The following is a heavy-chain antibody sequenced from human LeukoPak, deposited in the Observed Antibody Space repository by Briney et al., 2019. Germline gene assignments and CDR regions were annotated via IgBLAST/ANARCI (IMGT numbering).Heavy chain of an antibody. D-gene: IGHD1-1*01. V-gene: IGHV3-23*01. J-gene: IGHJ4*02. CDR1: AFTFSSHP. CDR3: ARISLAPSDNFDS. CDR2: ICSSIGCT. Sequence: GGSLRLSCAASAFTFSSHPMGWVRRAPGKGLEWVSSICSSIGCTYYADSVRGRFAISRDDSKNTLYLQMNSLRAEDTAVYYSARISLAPSDNFDSWGQGTLLTVSS.